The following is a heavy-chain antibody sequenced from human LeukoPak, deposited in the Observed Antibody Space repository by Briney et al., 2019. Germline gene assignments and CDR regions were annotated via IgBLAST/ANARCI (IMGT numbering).Heavy chain of an antibody. CDR2: ISAYNGNT. CDR3: ARAGRITIFGVVIPQSYYFDY. Sequence: ASVKVSCKASGYTFTSYGISWVRQAPGQGLEWMGWISAYNGNTNYAQKLQGRVTMTTDTSTSTAYTELRSLRSDDTAVYYCARAGRITIFGVVIPQSYYFDYWGQGTLVTVSS. J-gene: IGHJ4*02. V-gene: IGHV1-18*01. CDR1: GYTFTSYG. D-gene: IGHD3-3*01.